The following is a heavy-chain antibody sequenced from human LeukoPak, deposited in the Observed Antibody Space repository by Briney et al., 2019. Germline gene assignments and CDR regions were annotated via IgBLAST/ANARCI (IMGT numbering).Heavy chain of an antibody. CDR1: GFTFSSYG. D-gene: IGHD1-26*01. V-gene: IGHV3-30*18. J-gene: IGHJ4*02. CDR2: ISYDGSNK. CDR3: AKGIVGATWHDFTDY. Sequence: GGSLRLSCAASGFTFSSYGMHWVRQAPGKGLEWVAVISYDGSNKYYADSVKGRFTISRDNSKNTLYLQMNSLRAEDTAVYYCAKGIVGATWHDFTDYWGQGTLVTVSS.